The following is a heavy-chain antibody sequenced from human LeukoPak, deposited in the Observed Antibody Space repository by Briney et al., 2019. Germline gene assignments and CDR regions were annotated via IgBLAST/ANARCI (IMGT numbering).Heavy chain of an antibody. D-gene: IGHD5-24*01. Sequence: SETLSLTCTVSGGSISSSSYYWGWIRQPPGKGLEWIGSIYYSGSTYYNPSLKSRVTISVDTSKNQFSLKLSSVTAADTAVYYCATRGRDGYNWALYWGQGTLVTVSS. CDR2: IYYSGST. CDR3: ATRGRDGYNWALY. J-gene: IGHJ4*02. V-gene: IGHV4-39*01. CDR1: GGSISSSSYY.